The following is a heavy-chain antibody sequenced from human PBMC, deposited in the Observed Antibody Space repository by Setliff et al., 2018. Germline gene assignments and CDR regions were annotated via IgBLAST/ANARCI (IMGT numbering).Heavy chain of an antibody. CDR2: IYSGGGT. D-gene: IGHD5-12*01. CDR1: GFTVSSNY. V-gene: IGHV3-53*05. Sequence: PGGSLRLSCDASGFTVSSNYMSWVRQAPGKGLEWVSVIYSGGGTYYADSVKGRFIISRDNSKNTLYFQMNSLRAEDTAVYYCARPLRYSGYEYYFDYWGQGTLVTVSS. CDR3: ARPLRYSGYEYYFDY. J-gene: IGHJ4*02.